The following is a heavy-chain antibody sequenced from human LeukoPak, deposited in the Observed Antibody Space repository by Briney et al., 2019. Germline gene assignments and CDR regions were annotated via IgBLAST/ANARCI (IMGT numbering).Heavy chain of an antibody. CDR3: ASGAPQKDYDSSGYYHS. V-gene: IGHV1-24*01. J-gene: IGHJ4*02. D-gene: IGHD3-22*01. CDR1: GYTLTELS. CDR2: FDPEDGET. Sequence: ASVKVSCKVSGYTLTELSMHWVRQAPGKGLEWMGGFDPEDGETIYAQKFQGRVTITADKSTSTAYMELSSLRSEDTAVYYCASGAPQKDYDSSGYYHSWGQGTLVTVSS.